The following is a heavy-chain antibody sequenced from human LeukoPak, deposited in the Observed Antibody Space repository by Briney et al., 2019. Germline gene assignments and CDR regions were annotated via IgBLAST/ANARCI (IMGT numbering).Heavy chain of an antibody. Sequence: TGGSLRLSCAASGFTFSNYPMNWVRQAPGKGLEWVSSISGSGSYIYYADSVKGRFAISRDNSKNTLYLLMNSLRADDTAVYYCARGSRRAAGALDSWGQGTLVTVSS. CDR2: ISGSGSYI. CDR1: GFTFSNYP. D-gene: IGHD6-13*01. J-gene: IGHJ4*02. CDR3: ARGSRRAAGALDS. V-gene: IGHV3-21*01.